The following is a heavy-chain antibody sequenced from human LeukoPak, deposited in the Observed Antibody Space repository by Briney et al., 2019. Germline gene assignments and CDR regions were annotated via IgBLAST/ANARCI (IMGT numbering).Heavy chain of an antibody. V-gene: IGHV3-7*01. D-gene: IGHD2-2*01. CDR1: GFTFSSHW. J-gene: IGHJ3*02. Sequence: PGGSLRLSCEASGFTFSSHWMSWVRQAPGKGLEWVANIKQDESEKYYVDSVKGRFTISRDNAKNSLYLQMNSLRAEDTAVYYCARLSDSISCFGFDIWGQGTTVTVSS. CDR3: ARLSDSISCFGFDI. CDR2: IKQDESEK.